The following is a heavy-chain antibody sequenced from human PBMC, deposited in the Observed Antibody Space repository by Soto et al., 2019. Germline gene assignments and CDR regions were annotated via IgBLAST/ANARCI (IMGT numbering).Heavy chain of an antibody. D-gene: IGHD3-16*01. CDR3: ARAWGEAFDC. CDR1: GGSISSYY. J-gene: IGHJ4*02. V-gene: IGHV4-59*01. CDR2: IYYSGST. Sequence: SETLSLTCAVSGGSISSYYWSWIRQPPGKGLEWIGYIYYSGSTNYNPSLKSRVTISVDTSKNQFSLKLSSVTAADTAVYYCARAWGEAFDCWGQGTLVTVSS.